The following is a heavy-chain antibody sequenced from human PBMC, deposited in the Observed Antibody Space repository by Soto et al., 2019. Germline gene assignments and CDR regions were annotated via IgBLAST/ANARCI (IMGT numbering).Heavy chain of an antibody. CDR1: GYSFTNND. J-gene: IGHJ5*02. CDR2: INPDNGNT. D-gene: IGHD2-15*01. CDR3: ARGIATGQLDP. Sequence: ASVKVSCKASGYSFTNNDVTWVRQAPGQRLEWMGWINPDNGNTKSSQKFQDRVIITRDTSASTAYMDLSSLRSEDTAVYYCARGIATGQLDPWGQGTLVTVSS. V-gene: IGHV1-3*01.